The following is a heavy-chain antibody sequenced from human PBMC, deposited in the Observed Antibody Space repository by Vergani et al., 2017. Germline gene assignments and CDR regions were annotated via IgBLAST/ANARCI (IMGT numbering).Heavy chain of an antibody. CDR1: GAYVGSGGYY. CDR2: IYYSGTT. Sequence: QVQLQESGPGLVKASQTLSLTCSVSGAYVGSGGYYWSWVRQRPGMGLDRIGYIYYSGTTYYNPSLESRLTISLDTSENHLSLKLTSVTAADTAVYFCARDQWDDDGPRGWFAPWGQGILVTVSS. D-gene: IGHD5-24*01. CDR3: ARDQWDDDGPRGWFAP. J-gene: IGHJ5*02. V-gene: IGHV4-31*03.